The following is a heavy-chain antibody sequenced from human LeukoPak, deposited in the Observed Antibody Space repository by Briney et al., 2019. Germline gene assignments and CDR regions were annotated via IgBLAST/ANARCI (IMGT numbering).Heavy chain of an antibody. J-gene: IGHJ4*02. Sequence: PSETLSLTCTVSGGSISSYYWSWIRQPAGKGLEWIGRIYTSGSTNYNPSLKSRVTMSVDTSKNQFSLKLSSVTAADTAVYYCARRWEDSSSWFWDYWGQGTLVTVSS. D-gene: IGHD6-13*01. CDR1: GGSISSYY. V-gene: IGHV4-4*07. CDR3: ARRWEDSSSWFWDY. CDR2: IYTSGST.